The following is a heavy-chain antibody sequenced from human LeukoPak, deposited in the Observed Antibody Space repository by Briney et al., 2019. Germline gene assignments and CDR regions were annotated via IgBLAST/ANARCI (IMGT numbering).Heavy chain of an antibody. Sequence: PGGSLKLSCAASGFTFSSYSMNWVRQAPGKGLEWVSSISSSSSYIYYADSVKGRFTISRDNAKNSLYLQMNSLRAEDTAVYYCARDSSHYYYDSSGYSPHSYYFDYWGQGTLVTVSS. J-gene: IGHJ4*02. CDR3: ARDSSHYYYDSSGYSPHSYYFDY. V-gene: IGHV3-21*01. D-gene: IGHD3-22*01. CDR1: GFTFSSYS. CDR2: ISSSSSYI.